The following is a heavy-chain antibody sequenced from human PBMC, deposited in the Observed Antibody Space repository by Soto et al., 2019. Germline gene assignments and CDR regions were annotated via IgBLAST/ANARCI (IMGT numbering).Heavy chain of an antibody. Sequence: QVQLVQSGAEVKKPGASVKVSCKASGYTFTSYGISWVRQAPGQGLEWMGWISAYNGNTNYAQKLQGRVTMTTDTSTSTAYMELRSLRSDDTAVYYCASSCGDAYCGGDCYSCWFDPWGQGTLVTVSS. J-gene: IGHJ5*02. CDR1: GYTFTSYG. D-gene: IGHD2-21*02. CDR2: ISAYNGNT. V-gene: IGHV1-18*01. CDR3: ASSCGDAYCGGDCYSCWFDP.